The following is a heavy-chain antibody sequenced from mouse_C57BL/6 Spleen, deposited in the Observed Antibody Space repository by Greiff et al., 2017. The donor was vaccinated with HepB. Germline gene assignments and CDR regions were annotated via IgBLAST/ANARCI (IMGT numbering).Heavy chain of an antibody. V-gene: IGHV2-6*01. CDR1: GFSLTSYG. CDR3: ATHYGSSLYAMDY. Sequence: VKLMESGPGLVAPSQSLSITCTVSGFSLTSYGVDWVRQSPGKGLEWLGVIWGVGSTNYNSALKSRLSISKDNSKSQVFLKMNSLQTDDTAMYYCATHYGSSLYAMDYWGQGTSVTVSS. D-gene: IGHD1-1*01. J-gene: IGHJ4*01. CDR2: IWGVGST.